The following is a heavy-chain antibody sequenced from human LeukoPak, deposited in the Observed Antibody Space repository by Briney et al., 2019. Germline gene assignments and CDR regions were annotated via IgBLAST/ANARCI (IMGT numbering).Heavy chain of an antibody. Sequence: ASVKVSCKASGYTFTGYYMHWGRQAPGQGLEWMGWINPNSGGTNYAQKFQGRVTMTRDTSISTAYMELSRLRSDDTAAYYCARDLYYDSSGPAGDYYYGMDVWGQGTTVTVSS. CDR1: GYTFTGYY. V-gene: IGHV1-2*02. J-gene: IGHJ6*02. CDR3: ARDLYYDSSGPAGDYYYGMDV. D-gene: IGHD3-22*01. CDR2: INPNSGGT.